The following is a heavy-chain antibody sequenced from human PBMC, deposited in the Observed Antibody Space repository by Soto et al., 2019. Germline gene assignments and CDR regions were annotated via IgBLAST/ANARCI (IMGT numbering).Heavy chain of an antibody. V-gene: IGHV3-30-3*01. D-gene: IGHD6-13*01. CDR1: GFTFSTHA. Sequence: QVQLVESGGGVVQPGMSLRLSCAASGFTFSTHAMHWVRQAPGTGPECVAIVSFDGSNKYYADSVKGRFTISSDNSQNTLYLQMSGLTPEDTAFYSCARDQPGITTAGGGRIDRWGQGTLVTGSS. CDR2: VSFDGSNK. J-gene: IGHJ5*02. CDR3: ARDQPGITTAGGGRIDR.